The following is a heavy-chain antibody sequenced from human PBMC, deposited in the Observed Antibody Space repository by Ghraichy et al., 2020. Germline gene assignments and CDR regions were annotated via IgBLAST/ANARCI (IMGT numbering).Heavy chain of an antibody. CDR2: IKQDGSET. Sequence: GGSLRLSCAASGFIFGSDWMTWVRQAPGKGLEWVGNIKQDGSETYYVGSLKGPFSISRDNGKNSLYLQMNSLRDEDTAVDYCASAVHRDGPYLDYWGQGTLVTVSS. D-gene: IGHD6-19*01. J-gene: IGHJ4*02. CDR3: ASAVHRDGPYLDY. CDR1: GFIFGSDW. V-gene: IGHV3-7*01.